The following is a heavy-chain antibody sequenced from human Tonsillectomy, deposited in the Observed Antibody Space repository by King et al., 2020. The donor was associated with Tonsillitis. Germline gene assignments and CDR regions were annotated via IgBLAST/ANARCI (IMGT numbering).Heavy chain of an antibody. V-gene: IGHV1-2*02. Sequence: QLVQSGAEVKKPGASVKVSCKASGDTFTGYYMHWVRQAPGLGLEWMGWINPYSGGTNYAQKFQGRVTMTRDTSISTAYMEMSRLRSDDTAVYYCASAPYYHDSSGCDYWGQGTLVTVSS. CDR2: INPYSGGT. CDR1: GDTFTGYY. CDR3: ASAPYYHDSSGCDY. J-gene: IGHJ4*02. D-gene: IGHD3-22*01.